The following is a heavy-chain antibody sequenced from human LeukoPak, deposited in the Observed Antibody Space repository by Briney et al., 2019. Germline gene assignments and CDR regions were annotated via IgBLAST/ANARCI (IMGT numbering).Heavy chain of an antibody. J-gene: IGHJ6*03. V-gene: IGHV4-39*07. CDR1: GGSISSSSYS. D-gene: IGHD3-9*01. Sequence: SETLSLTCTVSGGSISSSSYSWGWIRQPPGTGLEWIGNIYYSGSTYYNPSLKSRVTISVDTSKNQFSLKLSSVTAADTAVYYCAGVNYDILTGPLYYYYYYMDVWGKGTTVTVSS. CDR3: AGVNYDILTGPLYYYYYYMDV. CDR2: IYYSGST.